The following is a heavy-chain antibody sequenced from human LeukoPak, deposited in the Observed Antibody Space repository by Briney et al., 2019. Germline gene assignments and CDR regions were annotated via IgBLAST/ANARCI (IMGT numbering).Heavy chain of an antibody. CDR1: GGTFSSYT. V-gene: IGHV1-69*04. J-gene: IGHJ6*02. Sequence: ASVKVSCKASGGTFSSYTISWVRQAPGQGLQWMGRIIPILGIANYAQKFQGRVTITADKSTGTAYVELSSLRSEDTAVYYCARDKIAAADYFYYGMDVWGQGTTVTVSS. D-gene: IGHD6-13*01. CDR2: IIPILGIA. CDR3: ARDKIAAADYFYYGMDV.